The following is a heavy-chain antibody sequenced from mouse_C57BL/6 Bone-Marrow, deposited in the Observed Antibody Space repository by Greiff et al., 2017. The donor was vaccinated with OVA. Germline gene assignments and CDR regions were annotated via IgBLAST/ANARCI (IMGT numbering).Heavy chain of an antibody. Sequence: QVQLQQSGAELVKPGASVKISCKASGYAFSSYWMNWVKQRPGKGLEWIGQIYPGDGDTNYNGKLKGKATLTADTSSSPSYMQLSSLTSADSAVSFCARSRGSSSFDYWCQGTTLTVSS. D-gene: IGHD1-1*01. CDR3: ARSRGSSSFDY. V-gene: IGHV1-80*01. J-gene: IGHJ2*01. CDR1: GYAFSSYW. CDR2: IYPGDGDT.